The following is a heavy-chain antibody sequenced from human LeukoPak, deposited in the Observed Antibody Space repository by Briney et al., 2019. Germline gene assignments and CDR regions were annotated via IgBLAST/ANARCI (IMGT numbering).Heavy chain of an antibody. CDR3: ARVKGYYDSSGYYKAHAFDI. J-gene: IGHJ3*02. CDR2: INHSGST. CDR1: GGSFSGYY. D-gene: IGHD3-22*01. V-gene: IGHV4-34*01. Sequence: SETLSLTCAVYGGSFSGYYWSWLRQPPGKGVGWVGEINHSGSTNYNPSLKSRVTISVDTSKNQFSLKLSSVTAADTAVYYCARVKGYYDSSGYYKAHAFDIWGQGTMVTVSS.